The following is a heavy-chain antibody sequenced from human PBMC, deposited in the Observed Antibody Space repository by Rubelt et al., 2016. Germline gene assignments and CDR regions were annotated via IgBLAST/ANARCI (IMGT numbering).Heavy chain of an antibody. CDR2: ISYDGINK. J-gene: IGHJ4*02. Sequence: QVQLVESGGGVVQPGGSLRLSCAASGFTFSSYGMHWVRQAPGKGLEWVAVISYDGINKYYSDSVKGRFTISRDNSKNTLYLQMNSLRAEDTAVYYCARVLHYGSGSPFDYWGQGTLVTVSS. V-gene: IGHV3-30*19. CDR3: ARVLHYGSGSPFDY. CDR1: GFTFSSYG. D-gene: IGHD3-10*01.